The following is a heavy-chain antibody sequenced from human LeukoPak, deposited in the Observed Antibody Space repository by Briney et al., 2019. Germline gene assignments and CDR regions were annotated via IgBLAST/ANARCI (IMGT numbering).Heavy chain of an antibody. D-gene: IGHD3-22*01. CDR3: AKDSSYYYDSSGT. CDR1: GFTFSSYA. V-gene: IGHV3-23*01. J-gene: IGHJ5*02. CDR2: ISGSGGST. Sequence: GGSLRLSCAASGFTFSSYAMSWVRQAPGKGLEWVSAISGSGGSTYCADSVKGRFTISRDNSKNTLYLQMNSLRAEDTAVYYCAKDSSYYYDSSGTWGQGTLVTVSS.